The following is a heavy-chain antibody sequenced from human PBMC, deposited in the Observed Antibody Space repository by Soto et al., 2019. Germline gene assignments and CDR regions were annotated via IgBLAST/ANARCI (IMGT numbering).Heavy chain of an antibody. J-gene: IGHJ4*02. Sequence: PSETLSLTCAVSGGSISSGGYSWSWIRQPPGKGLEWIGYIYYSGSTNYNPSLKSRVTISVDTSKNQFSLKLSSVTAADTAVYYCARTYYYGSGSYNDYWGQGTLVTVSS. CDR2: IYYSGST. CDR1: GGSISSGGYS. D-gene: IGHD3-10*01. CDR3: ARTYYYGSGSYNDY. V-gene: IGHV4-61*08.